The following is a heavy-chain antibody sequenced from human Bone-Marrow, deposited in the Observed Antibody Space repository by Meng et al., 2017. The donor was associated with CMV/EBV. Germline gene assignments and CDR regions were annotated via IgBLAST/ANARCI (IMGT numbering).Heavy chain of an antibody. V-gene: IGHV3-7*01. CDR2: IKQDGSEK. D-gene: IGHD3-22*01. CDR1: GFTFSSYW. Sequence: GESLKISCAASGFTFSSYWMSWVRQAPGKGLEWVANIKQDGSEKYYVDSVKGRFTISRDNAKNSLFLQMNSLRAEDTAVYYCVRRVYSSPNYYGMDVWGQGTTVTVSS. J-gene: IGHJ6*02. CDR3: VRRVYSSPNYYGMDV.